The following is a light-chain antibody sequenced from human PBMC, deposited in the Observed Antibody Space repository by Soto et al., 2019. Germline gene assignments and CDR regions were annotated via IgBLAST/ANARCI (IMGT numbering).Light chain of an antibody. CDR3: TSYTSSSTLV. V-gene: IGLV2-14*01. J-gene: IGLJ2*01. CDR2: DVS. Sequence: QSALTQPASVSGSPGQSITISCTGTSSDVGTYNYVSWYQQHAGKVPKLIIYDVSNRPSGVSDRFSGSKSGNTASLTIAGLQAEDAADYYYTSYTSSSTLVFGGGTKLTVL. CDR1: SSDVGTYNY.